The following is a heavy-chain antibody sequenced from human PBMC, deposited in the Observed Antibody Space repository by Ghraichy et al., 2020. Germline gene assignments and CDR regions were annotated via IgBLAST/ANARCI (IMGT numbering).Heavy chain of an antibody. V-gene: IGHV4-4*02. D-gene: IGHD2-2*01. CDR1: GGSISSSNW. Sequence: SETLPLTCAVSGGSISSSNWWSWVRQPPGKGLEWIGEIYHSGSTNYNPSLKSRVTISVDKSKNQFSLKLSSVTAADTAVYYCARAFVVPAAIHDAFDIWGQGTMVTVSS. CDR2: IYHSGST. CDR3: ARAFVVPAAIHDAFDI. J-gene: IGHJ3*02.